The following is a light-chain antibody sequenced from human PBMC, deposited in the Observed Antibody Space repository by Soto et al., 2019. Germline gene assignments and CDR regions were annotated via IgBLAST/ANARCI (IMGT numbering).Light chain of an antibody. CDR3: QQYGSSLFT. CDR2: DAS. V-gene: IGKV3-15*01. CDR1: QSVSSK. J-gene: IGKJ3*01. Sequence: EIVMTQSPATLSVSPGERATLSCRASQSVSSKLAWYQHKPGQAPRLLIYDASTRAAAIPARFSGSGSGTDFTLTISSLQSEDFAVYYCQQYGSSLFTFGPGTKVDFK.